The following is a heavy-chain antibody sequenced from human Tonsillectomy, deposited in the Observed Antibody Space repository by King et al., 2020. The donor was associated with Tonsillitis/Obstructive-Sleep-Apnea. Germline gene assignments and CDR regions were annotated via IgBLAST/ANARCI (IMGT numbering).Heavy chain of an antibody. V-gene: IGHV4-34*01. CDR1: GRSFSGYY. CDR3: AGEVVITTGEYFQE. Sequence: VQLPQWGAGLLKPSETLSLTCAVSGRSFSGYYWSWIRQPPGKGLEWIGEINHSGSTNYNPSLKSRITISVDTSKNQFSLKLSSVTAADTAVYYCAGEVVITTGEYFQEWGQGTLVTVSS. J-gene: IGHJ1*01. D-gene: IGHD3-22*01. CDR2: INHSGST.